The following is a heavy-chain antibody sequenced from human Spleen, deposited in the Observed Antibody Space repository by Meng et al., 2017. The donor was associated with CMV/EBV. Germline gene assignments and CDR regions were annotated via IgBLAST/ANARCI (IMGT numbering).Heavy chain of an antibody. CDR2: IYYSGST. J-gene: IGHJ4*02. CDR1: GGSISSSSYY. V-gene: IGHV4-39*07. D-gene: IGHD2/OR15-2a*01. CDR3: AVLRLTYYFDF. Sequence: SETLSLTCTVSGGSISSSSYYWGWIRQPPGKGLEWIGSIYYSGSTYYNPSLKSRVTISVDTSKNQFSLKLSSVTAADTAVYYCAVLRLTYYFDFWGQGTLVTVSS.